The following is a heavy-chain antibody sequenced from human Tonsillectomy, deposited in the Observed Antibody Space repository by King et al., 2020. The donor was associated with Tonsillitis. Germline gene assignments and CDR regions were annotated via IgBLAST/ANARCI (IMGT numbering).Heavy chain of an antibody. CDR3: AREAGGTGANWFDP. D-gene: IGHD7-27*01. V-gene: IGHV4-31*03. CDR1: GGSISSGGYY. Sequence: VQLQESGPGLVKPSQTLSLTCTVSGGSISSGGYYWSWIRQHPGKGLEWIGYIYYSGSTYYNPSLKSRVTISVDTSNNQFSLKVSSVTAADTAVYHCAREAGGTGANWFDPWGQGTLVTVSS. CDR2: IYYSGST. J-gene: IGHJ5*02.